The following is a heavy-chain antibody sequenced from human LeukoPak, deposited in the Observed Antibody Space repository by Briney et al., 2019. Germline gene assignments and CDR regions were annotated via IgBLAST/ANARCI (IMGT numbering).Heavy chain of an antibody. CDR2: IYSGGST. V-gene: IGHV3-66*01. CDR3: ARGSDYGDHYYFDY. J-gene: IGHJ4*02. CDR1: GFTVSSKY. D-gene: IGHD4-17*01. Sequence: GGSLRLSCAASGFTVSSKYMSWVRQAPGKGLEWVSVIYSGGSTYYADSVKGRFTISRDNSKNTLYLQMNSLRAEDTAVYYCARGSDYGDHYYFDYWGQGTLVTVSS.